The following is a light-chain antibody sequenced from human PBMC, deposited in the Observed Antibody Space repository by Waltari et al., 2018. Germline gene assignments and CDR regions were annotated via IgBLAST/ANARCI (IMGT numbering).Light chain of an antibody. V-gene: IGKV1-6*01. CDR1: QGIRND. CDR3: LQDYNYPYT. J-gene: IGKJ2*01. Sequence: AIQMTQSPSSLSASVGDRVTTTCRASQGIRNDLAWYQQKPGKAPKLLIYATSTLSSGVPSRFSGSGSGTDFTLTISSLQPEDFATYYCLQDYNYPYTFGQGTKLEIK. CDR2: ATS.